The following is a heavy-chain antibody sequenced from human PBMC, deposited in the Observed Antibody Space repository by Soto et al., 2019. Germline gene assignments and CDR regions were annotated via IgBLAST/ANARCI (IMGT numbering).Heavy chain of an antibody. CDR1: TSYD. J-gene: IGHJ3*02. D-gene: IGHD1-7*01. CDR2: TYYRSKWYN. V-gene: IGHV6-1*01. CDR3: ARDLGITGTTYAFDI. Sequence: TSYDINWVRQATGQGLEWLGRTYYRSKWYNDYAVSVKSRITINPDTSKNQFSLQLNSVTPEDTAVYYCARDLGITGTTYAFDIWGQGTMVTVSS.